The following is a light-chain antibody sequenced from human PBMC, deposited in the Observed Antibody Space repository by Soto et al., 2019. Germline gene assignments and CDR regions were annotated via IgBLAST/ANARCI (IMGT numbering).Light chain of an antibody. Sequence: DIQMTQSPSTLPASVGDIVTITCRASQSITNWLAWYQQKRGTAPKLLIYDASSLESGVPSRFSGSGSGTEFTLTISSLQPDDFASYYCQHYNSYPWTFGQGTKVDIK. J-gene: IGKJ1*01. CDR1: QSITNW. V-gene: IGKV1-5*01. CDR2: DAS. CDR3: QHYNSYPWT.